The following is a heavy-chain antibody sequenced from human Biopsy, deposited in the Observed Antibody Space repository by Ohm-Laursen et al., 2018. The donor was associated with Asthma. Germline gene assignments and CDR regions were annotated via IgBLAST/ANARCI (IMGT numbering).Heavy chain of an antibody. CDR2: IKHDGSEK. Sequence: GSLRLSCTASGFTFGAYCMSWVRQVPGQGLEWVANIKHDGSEKNHVDSPKGRFTISRDNAKNLLFLQMNSLRAEDTAVYYCARTFHFWSPYHAEHYQLWGQGTLVTVSS. J-gene: IGHJ1*01. CDR1: GFTFGAYC. V-gene: IGHV3-7*01. D-gene: IGHD3-3*01. CDR3: ARTFHFWSPYHAEHYQL.